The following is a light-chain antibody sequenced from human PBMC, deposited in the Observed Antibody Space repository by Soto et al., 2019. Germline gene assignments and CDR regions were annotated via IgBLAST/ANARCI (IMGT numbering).Light chain of an antibody. Sequence: EIVLTQSPATLSLSPGERATLSCRASQSVSSYLAWYQQKPGQAPRLLIYDASNRATGIPARFSGSGSETDFTPTISSLEPEDFAVYYCQQRSNWPPSITFGQGTRLEIK. CDR2: DAS. CDR3: QQRSNWPPSIT. J-gene: IGKJ5*01. V-gene: IGKV3-11*01. CDR1: QSVSSY.